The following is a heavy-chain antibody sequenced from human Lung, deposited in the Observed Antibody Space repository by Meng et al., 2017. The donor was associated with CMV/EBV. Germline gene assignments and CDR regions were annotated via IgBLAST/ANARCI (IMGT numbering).Heavy chain of an antibody. J-gene: IGHJ5*02. Sequence: SXTXSLXCTVSGGSISSYYWSWIRQPPGKGLEWIGYIYYSGSTNYNPSLKSRVTISVDTSKNQFSLKLSSVTAADTAVYYCASYRSGTPGRFDPWRQGTLVTVSS. V-gene: IGHV4-59*01. CDR1: GGSISSYY. CDR3: ASYRSGTPGRFDP. D-gene: IGHD1-1*01. CDR2: IYYSGST.